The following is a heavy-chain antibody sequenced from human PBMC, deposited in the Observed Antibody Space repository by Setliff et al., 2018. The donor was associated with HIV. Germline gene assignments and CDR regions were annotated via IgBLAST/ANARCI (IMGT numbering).Heavy chain of an antibody. D-gene: IGHD2-8*02. Sequence: SETLSLTCSVSGGSITNHYWSWVRQPPGKALEWIGLLYPSGNTNYNPSLESRLTISADRPNSQLSLKLTAVTAAAAAVYYCTRARFTDVWSLYYFDSWGQGVQVTVSS. V-gene: IGHV4-4*07. CDR2: LYPSGNT. J-gene: IGHJ4*02. CDR3: TRARFTDVWSLYYFDS. CDR1: GGSITNHY.